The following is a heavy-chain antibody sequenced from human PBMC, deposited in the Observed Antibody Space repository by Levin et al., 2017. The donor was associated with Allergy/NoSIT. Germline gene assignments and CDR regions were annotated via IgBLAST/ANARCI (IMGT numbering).Heavy chain of an antibody. J-gene: IGHJ4*02. CDR3: TTYSSSWYYFDY. CDR2: IKSKADGGTT. CDR1: GITFSNAW. D-gene: IGHD6-13*01. V-gene: IGHV3-15*01. Sequence: TGGSLRLSCAASGITFSNAWMSWARQAPGKGLEWVGRIKSKADGGTTEYAAPVKGRFTISRDDSKHTLYLQMNSLKTEDTAVYFCTTYSSSWYYFDYWGQGTLVTVSS.